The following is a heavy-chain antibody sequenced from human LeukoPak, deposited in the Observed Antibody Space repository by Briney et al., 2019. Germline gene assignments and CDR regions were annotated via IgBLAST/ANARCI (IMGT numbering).Heavy chain of an antibody. CDR1: GYTFTSYG. V-gene: IGHV1-18*01. CDR3: ARAEVLLWFGELLKFGWFDP. D-gene: IGHD3-10*01. Sequence: GASVKVSCKASGYTFTSYGISWVRQAPGQGLEWMGWISAYNGNTNYPQKLQGRVTMTTDTSTSTAYMELRSLRSDDTAVYYCARAEVLLWFGELLKFGWFDPWGQGTLVTVSS. CDR2: ISAYNGNT. J-gene: IGHJ5*02.